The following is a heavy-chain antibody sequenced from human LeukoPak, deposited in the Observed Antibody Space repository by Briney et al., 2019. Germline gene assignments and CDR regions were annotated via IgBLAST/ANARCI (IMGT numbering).Heavy chain of an antibody. CDR1: GFTFSSYA. Sequence: QPGGSLRLSCAASGFTFSSYAMHWVRQAPGKGLEWVAVISYDGSNKYYADSVKGRFTISRDNSKNTLYLQMNSLRAEDTAVYYCARDVPGITMVRGVKDYWGQGTLVTVSS. CDR2: ISYDGSNK. V-gene: IGHV3-30-3*01. J-gene: IGHJ4*02. CDR3: ARDVPGITMVRGVKDY. D-gene: IGHD3-10*01.